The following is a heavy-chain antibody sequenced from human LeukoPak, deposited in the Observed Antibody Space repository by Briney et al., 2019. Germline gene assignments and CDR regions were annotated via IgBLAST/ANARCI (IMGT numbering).Heavy chain of an antibody. CDR1: GGSISNYY. J-gene: IGHJ3*02. D-gene: IGHD3-22*01. V-gene: IGHV4-59*08. CDR2: IYYSGNT. CDR3: AKGSGYYSRDAFDI. Sequence: SETLSLTCTVSGGSISNYYWSWIRQPPGKGLEWFGYIYYSGNTNYNPSLKSRVTISVDTSNNQFSLKLSSVTAADTAVYYCAKGSGYYSRDAFDIWGQGTMVTVSS.